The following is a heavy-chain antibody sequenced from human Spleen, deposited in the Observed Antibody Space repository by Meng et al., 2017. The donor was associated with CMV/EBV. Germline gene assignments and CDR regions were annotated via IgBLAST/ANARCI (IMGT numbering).Heavy chain of an antibody. J-gene: IGHJ4*02. CDR1: GYTFIGYY. CDR2: ISVYSGNT. CDR3: AKGGTGYSSRTFDS. V-gene: IGHV1-18*01. Sequence: ASVKVSCKASGYTFIGYYMYWVRQAPGQGPEWVGWISVYSGNTDYAQNVQGRVTMTADTSTSTAYMELRSLRPDDTAVYYCAKGGTGYSSRTFDSWGQGALVTVSS. D-gene: IGHD6-13*01.